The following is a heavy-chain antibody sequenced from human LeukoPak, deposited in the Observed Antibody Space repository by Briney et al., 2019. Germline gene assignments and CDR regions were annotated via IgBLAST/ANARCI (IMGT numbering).Heavy chain of an antibody. CDR2: ISYDGSNK. Sequence: GGSLRLSCAASGFTFSSYGMHWVRQAPGKGLEWVAVISYDGSNKYHADSVKGRFTISRDNSKNTLYLQMNSLRAEDTAVYYCAKGPTGYSSSWPDYWGQGTLVTVSS. D-gene: IGHD6-13*01. CDR3: AKGPTGYSSSWPDY. CDR1: GFTFSSYG. V-gene: IGHV3-30*18. J-gene: IGHJ4*02.